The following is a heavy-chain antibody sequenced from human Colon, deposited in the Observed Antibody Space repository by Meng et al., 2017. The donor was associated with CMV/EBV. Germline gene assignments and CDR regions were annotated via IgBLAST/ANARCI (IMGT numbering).Heavy chain of an antibody. J-gene: IGHJ6*02. CDR1: GYTYTTSD. D-gene: IGHD6-13*01. CDR2: ISSKAGTT. Sequence: ASVKVSCKASGYTYTTSDITWVRQAPGQGPEWMGWISSKAGTTNYAQRLQGRVTMTTDTSTSTAYMELRSLRSDDTAVYYCVRGSSSSSEGMDVWGQGTTVTV. V-gene: IGHV1-18*01. CDR3: VRGSSSSSEGMDV.